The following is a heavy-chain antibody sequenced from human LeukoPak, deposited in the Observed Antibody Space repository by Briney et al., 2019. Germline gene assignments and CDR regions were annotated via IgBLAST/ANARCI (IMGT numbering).Heavy chain of an antibody. Sequence: GGSLRLSCAASGFTFSTYGMSWVRQAPGKGLEWLSALSGSGDRTYYADSVKGRFTISRDNSKNTLYLQMDSLRAEDTAIYYCTRKTPGRTPFDYWGQGILVTVSS. CDR2: LSGSGDRT. J-gene: IGHJ4*02. CDR1: GFTFSTYG. D-gene: IGHD2-15*01. CDR3: TRKTPGRTPFDY. V-gene: IGHV3-23*01.